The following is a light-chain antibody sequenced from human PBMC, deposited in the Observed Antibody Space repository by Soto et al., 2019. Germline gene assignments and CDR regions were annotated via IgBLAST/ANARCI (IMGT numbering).Light chain of an antibody. CDR3: SSYTSSRTLYV. CDR1: SSDVGGYNY. V-gene: IGLV2-14*01. J-gene: IGLJ1*01. Sequence: QSVLSHPASVSGSPGQSIPISCTGNSSDVGGYNYVSWDQQHPGKAPKLMIYDVSNRPSGVSNRFSGSKSGNTASLTISGLQAEDEADYYCSSYTSSRTLYVFGTGTKVTVL. CDR2: DVS.